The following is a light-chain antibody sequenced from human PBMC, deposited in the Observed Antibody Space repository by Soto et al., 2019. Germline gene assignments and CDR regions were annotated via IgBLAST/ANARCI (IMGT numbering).Light chain of an antibody. CDR3: QQRSNWPPVT. Sequence: EIVLTQSPATLSLSPGERATLSCRASQSVSSYLAWYQQKPGQAPRLLIYDASNRATGIPARFSGSGSGTAFTLTIRSLEPEDFAIYYCQQRSNWPPVTFGGRTKVEIK. CDR2: DAS. V-gene: IGKV3-11*01. J-gene: IGKJ4*01. CDR1: QSVSSY.